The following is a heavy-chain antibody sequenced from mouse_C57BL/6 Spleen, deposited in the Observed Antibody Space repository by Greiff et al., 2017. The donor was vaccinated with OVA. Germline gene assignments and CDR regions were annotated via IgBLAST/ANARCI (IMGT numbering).Heavy chain of an antibody. CDR3: ARPYGNSYFDY. V-gene: IGHV1-64*01. CDR1: GYTFTSYW. Sequence: QVQLQQPGAELVKPGASVQLSCKASGYTFTSYWMHWVKQRPGQGLEWIGMIHPNSGSTNYNEKFKSKATLTVDKSSSTAYMQLSSLTSEDSAVYYCARPYGNSYFDYWGQGTTLTVSS. J-gene: IGHJ2*01. D-gene: IGHD2-1*01. CDR2: IHPNSGST.